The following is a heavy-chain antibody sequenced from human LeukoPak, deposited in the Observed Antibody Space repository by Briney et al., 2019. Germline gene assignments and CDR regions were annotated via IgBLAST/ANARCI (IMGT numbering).Heavy chain of an antibody. V-gene: IGHV1-69*01. CDR1: GGTFSSYA. CDR3: ARDQAVAGTNYFDY. J-gene: IGHJ4*02. Sequence: GSSVKVSCKASGGTFSSYAISWVRQAPGQGLEWMGGIIPIFGTANYAQKFQGRVTITADESTSTAYMELSSLRSEDTAVYYCARDQAVAGTNYFDYWGQGTLVTVSS. D-gene: IGHD6-19*01. CDR2: IIPIFGTA.